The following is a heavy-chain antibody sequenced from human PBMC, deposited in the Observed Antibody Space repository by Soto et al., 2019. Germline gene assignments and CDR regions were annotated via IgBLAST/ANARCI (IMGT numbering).Heavy chain of an antibody. D-gene: IGHD6-19*01. Sequence: GGSLRLSCAASGFTFSSYGMHWVRQAPGKGLEWVAVIWYDGSNKYYADSVKGRFTISRDNSKNTLYLQMNSLRAEDTAVYYCARELGASGWYFGYFDYWGQGTLVTVSS. CDR3: ARELGASGWYFGYFDY. CDR2: IWYDGSNK. CDR1: GFTFSSYG. V-gene: IGHV3-33*01. J-gene: IGHJ4*02.